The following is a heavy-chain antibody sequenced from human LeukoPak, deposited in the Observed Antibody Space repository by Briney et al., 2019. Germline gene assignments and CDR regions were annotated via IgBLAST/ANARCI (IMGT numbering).Heavy chain of an antibody. CDR2: ISGSGGGT. D-gene: IGHD3-22*01. Sequence: GGSLRLSCAVSGITLSNYGMSWVRQAPGKGLEWVAGISGSGGGTDYAVSVKGRFTISRDNSKNTLYLQMKSLRAEDTAVYFCAKRGVVIRVILVGFHKEAYYFDSWGQGALVTVSS. CDR3: AKRGVVIRVILVGFHKEAYYFDS. J-gene: IGHJ4*02. V-gene: IGHV3-23*01. CDR1: GITLSNYG.